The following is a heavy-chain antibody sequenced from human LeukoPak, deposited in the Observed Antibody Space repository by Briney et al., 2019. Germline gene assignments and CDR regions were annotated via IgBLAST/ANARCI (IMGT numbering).Heavy chain of an antibody. CDR2: ISYDGGNT. CDR3: AKEGTGIHFDY. D-gene: IGHD1-1*01. V-gene: IGHV3-30-3*01. CDR1: GFTFSSNA. J-gene: IGHJ4*02. Sequence: PGGSLRLSCAASGFTFSSNAIHWVRQAPGKGLEWVAEISYDGGNTYYADSVKGRFTISRDNSKNTLYLQMNSLRAEDTAVYYCAKEGTGIHFDYWGQGTLVTVSS.